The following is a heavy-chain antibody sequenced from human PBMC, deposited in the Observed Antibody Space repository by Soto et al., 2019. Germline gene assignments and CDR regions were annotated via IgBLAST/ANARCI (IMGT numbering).Heavy chain of an antibody. J-gene: IGHJ6*02. Sequence: SVKVSCKASGYTFTGYYMHWVRQAPGQGLEWMGGIIPIFGTANYAQKFQGRVTITADESTSTAYMELSSLRSEDTAVYYCARDRGYCSSTSCSTRYYYYGMDVWGQGTTVTVSS. V-gene: IGHV1-69*13. D-gene: IGHD2-2*02. CDR3: ARDRGYCSSTSCSTRYYYYGMDV. CDR1: GYTFTGYY. CDR2: IIPIFGTA.